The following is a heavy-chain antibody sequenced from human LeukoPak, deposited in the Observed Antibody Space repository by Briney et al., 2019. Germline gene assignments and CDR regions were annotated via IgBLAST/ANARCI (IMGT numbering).Heavy chain of an antibody. J-gene: IGHJ6*02. Sequence: ASVKVSCKVSGYTLTELSMHWVRQAPGKGLEWMGGFDPEGGETIYAQKFQGRVTMTEDTSTDTAYMELSSLRSEDTAVYYCATANLLPGHYYYGMDVWGQGTTVTVSS. V-gene: IGHV1-24*01. CDR1: GYTLTELS. CDR2: FDPEGGET. CDR3: ATANLLPGHYYYGMDV. D-gene: IGHD1-14*01.